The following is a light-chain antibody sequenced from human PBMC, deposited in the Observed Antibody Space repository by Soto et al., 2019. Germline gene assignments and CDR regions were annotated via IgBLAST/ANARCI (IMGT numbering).Light chain of an antibody. V-gene: IGLV2-8*01. CDR1: ASDIGGYTF. CDR2: DVN. CDR3: SAHGGTNPYV. J-gene: IGLJ1*01. Sequence: QSALTQPPSASGSPGQSVAISCTGTASDIGGYTFVSWYQQHPGKAPKLLIYDVNKRPSGVPDRFSGSKSGNTASLTVSGLQAGDAADYYCSAHGGTNPYVFGTGTKVTVL.